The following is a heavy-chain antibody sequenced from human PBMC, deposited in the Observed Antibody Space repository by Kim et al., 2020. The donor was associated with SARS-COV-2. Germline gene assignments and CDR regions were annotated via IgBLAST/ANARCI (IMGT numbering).Heavy chain of an antibody. V-gene: IGHV4-4*07. J-gene: IGHJ4*02. D-gene: IGHD2-15*01. Sequence: SETLSLTCTVSGGSISNYFWSWIRQPAGKGPEWIGRVHTTGNTNYNPSLESRVTMSVDTSKNQFSLKLTSVTAADTAVYYCARGGGFCSRGRCRLYFDYWGQGTLVTVSS. CDR2: VHTTGNT. CDR1: GGSISNYF. CDR3: ARGGGFCSRGRCRLYFDY.